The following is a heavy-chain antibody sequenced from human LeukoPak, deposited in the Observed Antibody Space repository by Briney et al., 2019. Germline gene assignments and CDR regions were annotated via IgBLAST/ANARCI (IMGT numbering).Heavy chain of an antibody. D-gene: IGHD1-1*01. V-gene: IGHV4-38-2*01. CDR3: ASSFFIGSTHPFDY. CDR1: GYSISTSYY. J-gene: IGHJ4*02. Sequence: SETLSLTCAVSGYSISTSYYWGWLRQPPGKGLEWIGSIYHSGSTYCNPSLKSRVTISVDTSKNHFSLQLASVTAADTAVYYCASSFFIGSTHPFDYWGQGALVTDS. CDR2: IYHSGST.